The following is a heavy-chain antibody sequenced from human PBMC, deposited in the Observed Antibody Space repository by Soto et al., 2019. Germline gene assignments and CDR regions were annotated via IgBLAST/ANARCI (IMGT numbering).Heavy chain of an antibody. Sequence: QVQLVESGGGEVQPGRSLRLSCAASGFTFSSYGMHWVRQAPGKGLEWVAVISYDGSEKYYAVSVKGRFTISRDNSKNTLYLQMNSLRAEDTAVYYCAKGAVTTSLYYFDYWGQGTLVPVSS. CDR1: GFTFSSYG. D-gene: IGHD4-17*01. V-gene: IGHV3-30*18. CDR3: AKGAVTTSLYYFDY. CDR2: ISYDGSEK. J-gene: IGHJ4*02.